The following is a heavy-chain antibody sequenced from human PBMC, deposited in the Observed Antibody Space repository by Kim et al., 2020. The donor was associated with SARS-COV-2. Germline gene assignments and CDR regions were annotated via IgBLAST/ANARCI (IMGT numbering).Heavy chain of an antibody. Sequence: APVKGRVTISRDDSKNTLYLQMNSLKTEDTAVYYCTTEGSYSGYDYGFDPWGQGTLVTVSS. J-gene: IGHJ5*02. V-gene: IGHV3-15*01. D-gene: IGHD5-12*01. CDR3: TTEGSYSGYDYGFDP.